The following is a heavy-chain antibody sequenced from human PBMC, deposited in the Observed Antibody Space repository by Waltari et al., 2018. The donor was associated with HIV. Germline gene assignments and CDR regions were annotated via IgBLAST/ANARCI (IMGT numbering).Heavy chain of an antibody. CDR3: ARDLTMVRGVIIKDYYYGMDV. CDR1: GFTFSSYW. V-gene: IGHV3-7*04. J-gene: IGHJ6*02. D-gene: IGHD3-10*01. CDR2: IKQDGSEK. Sequence: EVQLVESGGGLVQPGGSLRLSCAASGFTFSSYWMSWVRQAPGKGLEWVANIKQDGSEKYYVDSVKGRFTISRDNAKNSLYLQMNSLRAEDTAVYYCARDLTMVRGVIIKDYYYGMDVWGQGTTVTVSS.